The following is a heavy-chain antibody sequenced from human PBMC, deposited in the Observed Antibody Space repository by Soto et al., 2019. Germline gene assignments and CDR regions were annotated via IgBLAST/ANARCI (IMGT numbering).Heavy chain of an antibody. V-gene: IGHV4-59*12. CDR2: MYYSGST. D-gene: IGHD3-3*01. J-gene: IGHJ5*02. CDR1: GGSISSYY. CDR3: ARVRDWFDP. Sequence: SETLSLTCTVSGGSISSYYWSWVRQPPGKGLEWIGYMYYSGSTNYNPSLKSRVTISVDTSKNQFSLRLTSVTAADTAVYYCARVRDWFDPWGQGALVTVSS.